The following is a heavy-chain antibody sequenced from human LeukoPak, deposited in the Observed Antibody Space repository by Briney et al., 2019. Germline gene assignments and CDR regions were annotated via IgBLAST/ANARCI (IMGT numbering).Heavy chain of an antibody. CDR3: ARDIPDYGDYGWYFDL. Sequence: GGSLRLSCAASGFTFDDYGMSWVRQAPGKGLEWVSGINWNGGSTGYADSVKGRFTISRDNAKNSLYLQMNSLRAEDTALYHCARDIPDYGDYGWYFDLWGRGTLVTVSS. CDR2: INWNGGST. J-gene: IGHJ2*01. CDR1: GFTFDDYG. D-gene: IGHD4-17*01. V-gene: IGHV3-20*01.